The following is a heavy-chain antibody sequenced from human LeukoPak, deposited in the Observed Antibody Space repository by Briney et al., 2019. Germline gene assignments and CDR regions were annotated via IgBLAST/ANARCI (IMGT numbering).Heavy chain of an antibody. CDR3: ARDVKVWYYDFWSGTGGLDY. J-gene: IGHJ4*02. V-gene: IGHV3-74*01. D-gene: IGHD3-3*01. Sequence: GGSLRLSCAASGFTFSSYWMHWVRQAPGKGLVWVSRINSDGSSTSYADSVKGRFTISRDNAKNTLYLQMNSLRAEDTAVYYCARDVKVWYYDFWSGTGGLDYWGQGTLVTVSS. CDR1: GFTFSSYW. CDR2: INSDGSST.